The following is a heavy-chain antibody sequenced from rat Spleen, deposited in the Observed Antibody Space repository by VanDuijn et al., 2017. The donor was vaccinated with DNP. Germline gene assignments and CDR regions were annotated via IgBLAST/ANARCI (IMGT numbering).Heavy chain of an antibody. CDR1: GFTFSSYG. CDR2: ISSSSGT. D-gene: IGHD1-9*01. CDR3: ATGHTDY. J-gene: IGHJ2*01. Sequence: VQLVESGGGLVQPGKSLKLSCSASGFTFSSYGMHWIRQAPGKGLDWVAYISSSSGTVYADAVKGRFTISRDNAKNTLYLQMDSLRSEDTATYYCATGHTDYWGQGVMVTVSS. V-gene: IGHV5-62*01.